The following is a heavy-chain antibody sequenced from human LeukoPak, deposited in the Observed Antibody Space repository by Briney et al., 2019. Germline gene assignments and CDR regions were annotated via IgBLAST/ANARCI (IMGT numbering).Heavy chain of an antibody. CDR1: GFTFGKYW. V-gene: IGHV3-7*03. D-gene: IGHD3-3*01. CDR2: IKLDGSEK. J-gene: IGHJ4*02. Sequence: GGSLRLSCVASGFTFGKYWMSWVRQAPGKGLEWVANIKLDGSEKNYVDSVEGRFTISRDNTKNSLYLQMNSLRAEDTAVFYCARDQYDTWSRRGNFDSWGQGTLVIVSS. CDR3: ARDQYDTWSRRGNFDS.